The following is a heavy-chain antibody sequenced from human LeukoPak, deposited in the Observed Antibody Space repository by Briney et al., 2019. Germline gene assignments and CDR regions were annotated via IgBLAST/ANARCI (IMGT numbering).Heavy chain of an antibody. CDR1: GFTFSIYA. J-gene: IGHJ5*02. Sequence: PGGSLRLSCAASGFTFSIYAMSWVRQAPGEGLERVSGISGSGNSGGSTYYADSVKGRFTISRDDSKNTLYLQMNSLRAEDTAVYYCTTGGDIHYDILTGYYSWGQGTLVTVSS. CDR2: ISGSGNSGGST. V-gene: IGHV3-23*01. D-gene: IGHD3-9*01. CDR3: TTGGDIHYDILTGYYS.